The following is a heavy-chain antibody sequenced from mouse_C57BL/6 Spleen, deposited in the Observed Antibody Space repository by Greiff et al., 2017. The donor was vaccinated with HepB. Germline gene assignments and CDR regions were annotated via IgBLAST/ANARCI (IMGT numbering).Heavy chain of an antibody. CDR2: ISYDGSN. CDR1: GYSITSGYY. J-gene: IGHJ3*01. D-gene: IGHD3-2*02. Sequence: EVQVVESGPGLVKPSQSLSLTCSVTGYSITSGYYWNWIRQFPGNKLEWMGYISYDGSNNYNPSLKNRISITRDTSKNQFFLKLNSVTTEDTATYYCARDPDSSGYWGQGTLVTVSA. CDR3: ARDPDSSGY. V-gene: IGHV3-6*01.